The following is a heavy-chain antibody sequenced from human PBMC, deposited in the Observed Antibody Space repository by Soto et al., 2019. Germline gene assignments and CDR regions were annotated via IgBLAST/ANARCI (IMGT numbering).Heavy chain of an antibody. CDR2: ISSSSSTI. CDR1: GFTFSSYS. J-gene: IGHJ3*02. CDR3: ARDHVNVLRYFDWANDDPPSDAFDI. V-gene: IGHV3-48*01. Sequence: GGSLRLSCAASGFTFSSYSMNWVRQAPGKGLEWVSYISSSSSTIYYADSVKGRFTISRDNAKNSLYLQMNSLRAEDTAVYYCARDHVNVLRYFDWANDDPPSDAFDIWGQGTMVTVSS. D-gene: IGHD3-9*01.